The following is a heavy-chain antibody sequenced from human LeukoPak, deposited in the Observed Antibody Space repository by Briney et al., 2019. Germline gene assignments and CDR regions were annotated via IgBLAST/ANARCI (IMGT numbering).Heavy chain of an antibody. CDR2: ISSSGSTI. J-gene: IGHJ4*02. Sequence: PGGSLRLSCAASGFTFSDYYMSWIRQAPGKGLEWVSYISSSGSTIYYADSVKGRFTISRDNAKNSLYLQMNSLRAEDTAAYYCARDLLITGTTDVDYWGQGTLVTVSS. V-gene: IGHV3-11*01. D-gene: IGHD1-7*01. CDR3: ARDLLITGTTDVDY. CDR1: GFTFSDYY.